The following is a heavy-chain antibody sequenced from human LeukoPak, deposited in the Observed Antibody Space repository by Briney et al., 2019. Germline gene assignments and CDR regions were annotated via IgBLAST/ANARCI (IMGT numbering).Heavy chain of an antibody. Sequence: ASVTVSCKASGYAFSDYYIHWVRQAPGQGLEWMGWVHPNSGNTAYAQKFQGRVTMTRDTSISTAYMELSGLRFDDTAVYFCARGPRNDPWGQGTLVTVSS. CDR1: GYAFSDYY. CDR3: ARGPRNDP. V-gene: IGHV1-8*02. CDR2: VHPNSGNT. D-gene: IGHD1-14*01. J-gene: IGHJ5*02.